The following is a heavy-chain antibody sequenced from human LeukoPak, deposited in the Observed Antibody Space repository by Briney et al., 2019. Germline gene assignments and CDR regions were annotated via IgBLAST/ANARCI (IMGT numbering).Heavy chain of an antibody. J-gene: IGHJ6*02. Sequence: PGGSLRLSCAASGFTFSSYWMHWVRQAPGKGLEWVSGISWNSGSIGYADSVEGRFTISRDNAKNSLYLQMNSLRAEDTALYYCAKDKEGVLARFLEWFPPYYYYGMDVWGQGTTVTVSS. CDR1: GFTFSSYW. CDR2: ISWNSGSI. D-gene: IGHD3-3*01. CDR3: AKDKEGVLARFLEWFPPYYYYGMDV. V-gene: IGHV3-9*01.